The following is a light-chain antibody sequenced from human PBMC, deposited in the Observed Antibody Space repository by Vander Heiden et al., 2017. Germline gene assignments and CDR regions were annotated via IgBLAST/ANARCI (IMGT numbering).Light chain of an antibody. J-gene: IGKJ1*01. CDR3: QQRVNWPWT. Sequence: EIVLTQSPATLSLSPGERATLSCRASQSIRSYLVWYQQKPGQAPRLLVYEASNRATGIPARFSGSGSGTDFTLTISSLEPEDFAIYYCQQRVNWPWTFGQRTKVEIK. V-gene: IGKV3-11*01. CDR2: EAS. CDR1: QSIRSY.